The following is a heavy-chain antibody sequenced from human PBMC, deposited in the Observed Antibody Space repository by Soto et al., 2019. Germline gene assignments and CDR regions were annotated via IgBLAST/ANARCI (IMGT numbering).Heavy chain of an antibody. CDR1: GFTFSSYA. CDR3: AKDLVLYGSGSNVDY. Sequence: EVQLLESGGGLVQPGGSLRLSCAASGFTFSSYAMSWVRQAPGKGLEWVSAISGSGGSTYYADSVKGRFTISRDNSKNKLYLQMNSLRAEDTAVYYCAKDLVLYGSGSNVDYWGQGTLVTVSS. V-gene: IGHV3-23*01. D-gene: IGHD3-10*01. J-gene: IGHJ4*02. CDR2: ISGSGGST.